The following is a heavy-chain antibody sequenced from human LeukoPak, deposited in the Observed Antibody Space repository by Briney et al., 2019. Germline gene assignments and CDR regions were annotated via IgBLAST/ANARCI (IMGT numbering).Heavy chain of an antibody. J-gene: IGHJ3*02. Sequence: TSSETLSLTCTVSGGSISSYYWSWIRQPPGKGLEWIGYIYYSGSTNYNPSLKSRVTISVDTSKNQFSLKLSSVTAADTAVYYCARDQGTFDIWGQGTMVTVSS. CDR2: IYYSGST. V-gene: IGHV4-59*12. CDR1: GGSISSYY. CDR3: ARDQGTFDI.